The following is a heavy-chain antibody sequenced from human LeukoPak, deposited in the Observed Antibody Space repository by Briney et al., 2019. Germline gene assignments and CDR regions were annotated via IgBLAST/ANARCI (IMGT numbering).Heavy chain of an antibody. D-gene: IGHD2-15*01. Sequence: SETLSLTCPVSGGSISSSSYYWGWIRQPPGKGLEWIGSIYYSGSTYYNPSLKSRVTISVDTSKNQFSLKLSSVTAADTAVYYCARLEGGGGSFIDYWGQGTLVTVSS. CDR3: ARLEGGGGSFIDY. CDR1: GGSISSSSYY. CDR2: IYYSGST. J-gene: IGHJ4*02. V-gene: IGHV4-39*01.